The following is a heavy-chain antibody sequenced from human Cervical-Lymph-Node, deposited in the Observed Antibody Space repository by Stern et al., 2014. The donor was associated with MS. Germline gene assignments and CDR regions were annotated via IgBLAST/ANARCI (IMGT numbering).Heavy chain of an antibody. V-gene: IGHV4-59*01. CDR1: GGSISTYY. J-gene: IGHJ3*02. CDR2: ISYSGDT. CDR3: ARRDYYDTSTYYDDAFDI. D-gene: IGHD3-22*01. Sequence: QVQLVESGPGLVKASETLSLTCTVSGGSISTYYWTWILQPPGKGLEWIGEISYSGDTNYNPSLKSRVTLSVDTSKNQFSLKLSSVTAADTAVYYCARRDYYDTSTYYDDAFDIWGQGTMVTVSS.